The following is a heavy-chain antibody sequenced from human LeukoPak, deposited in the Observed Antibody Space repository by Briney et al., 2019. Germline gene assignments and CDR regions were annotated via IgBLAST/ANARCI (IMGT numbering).Heavy chain of an antibody. CDR1: GGSISSYY. D-gene: IGHD6-13*01. V-gene: IGHV4-59*08. CDR2: IYYSGST. CDR3: ARASYSSSPYYYGMDV. J-gene: IGHJ6*02. Sequence: SETLSLTCTVSGGSISSYYWSWIRQPPGKGLEWIGYIYYSGSTYYNPSLKSRVTISVDTSKNQFSLKLTSVTAADTAVYYCARASYSSSPYYYGMDVWAQGTTVTVSS.